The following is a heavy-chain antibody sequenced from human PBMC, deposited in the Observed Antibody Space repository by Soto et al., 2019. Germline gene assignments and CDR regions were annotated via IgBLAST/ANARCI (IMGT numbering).Heavy chain of an antibody. CDR2: IGNDPSYL. V-gene: IGHV3-21*04. CDR1: GFSFSRHS. Sequence: PGGSLRLSCEASGFSFSRHSMNWVRQAPGKGLEWVSSIGNDPSYLYYAGSVKGRFTISRDVSKNSLYLQMNSLRTEDTAIYYCVRGYNSLDVWGRGTMVTVSS. D-gene: IGHD1-1*01. CDR3: VRGYNSLDV. J-gene: IGHJ3*01.